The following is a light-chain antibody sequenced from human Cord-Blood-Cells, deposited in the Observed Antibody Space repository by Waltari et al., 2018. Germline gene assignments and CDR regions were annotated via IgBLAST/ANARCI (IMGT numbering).Light chain of an antibody. V-gene: IGLV2-14*01. CDR3: SSYTSSSTLV. CDR1: SSDVGGYNY. CDR2: DVS. Sequence: QSALTQPASVSGSPGHSIPLPCTGTSSDVGGYNYVSWYQQHPGKAPKLMIYDVSNRPSGVSNRFSGSKSGNTASLTISGLQAEDEADYYCSSYTSSSTLVFGGGTKLTVL. J-gene: IGLJ3*02.